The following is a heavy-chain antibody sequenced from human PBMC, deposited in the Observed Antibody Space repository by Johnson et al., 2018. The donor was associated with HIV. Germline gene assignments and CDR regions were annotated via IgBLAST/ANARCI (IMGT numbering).Heavy chain of an antibody. Sequence: QVQLVESGGGVVQPGGSLRLSCAASGFFFSTYGMHWVRQPPGKGLEWVAIARSDGSKTYYADTVKGRFTLSRDNSKNTLYLQMNSLRAEDTAVYYCAKDLLYCWFIDIWGQGTLVTVSS. CDR3: AKDLLYCWFIDI. CDR1: GFFFSTYG. D-gene: IGHD2-8*02. V-gene: IGHV3-30*02. J-gene: IGHJ3*02. CDR2: ARSDGSKT.